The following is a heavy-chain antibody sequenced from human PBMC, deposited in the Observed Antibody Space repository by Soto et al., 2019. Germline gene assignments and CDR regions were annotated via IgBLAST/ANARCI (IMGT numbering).Heavy chain of an antibody. CDR3: AKERSLFRGVAYYYYYGMDV. CDR1: GFTFSSYG. J-gene: IGHJ6*02. D-gene: IGHD3-10*01. V-gene: IGHV3-30*18. CDR2: ISYDGSNK. Sequence: LRLSCAASGFTFSSYGMHWVRQAPGKGLEWVAVISYDGSNKYYADSVKGRFTISRDNSKNTLYLQMNSLRAEDTAVYYCAKERSLFRGVAYYYYYGMDVWGQGTTVTVSS.